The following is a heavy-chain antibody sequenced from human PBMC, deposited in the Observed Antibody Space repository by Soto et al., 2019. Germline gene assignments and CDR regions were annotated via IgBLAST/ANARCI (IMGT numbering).Heavy chain of an antibody. V-gene: IGHV3-23*01. Sequence: GGSLRLSCAASGFTFSSYAMSWVRQAPGKGLKWVSAISGSGGSTYYADSVKGRFTISRDNSKNTLYLQMNSLRAEDTAVYFCASEPGYSGCHGNDYWGQGTLVTVSS. CDR3: ASEPGYSGCHGNDY. D-gene: IGHD5-12*01. CDR1: GFTFSSYA. CDR2: ISGSGGST. J-gene: IGHJ4*02.